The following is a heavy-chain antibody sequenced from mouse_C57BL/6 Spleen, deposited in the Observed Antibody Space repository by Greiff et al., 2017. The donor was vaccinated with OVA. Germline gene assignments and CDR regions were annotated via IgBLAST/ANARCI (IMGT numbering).Heavy chain of an antibody. CDR1: GYTFTSYW. Sequence: QVQLQQPGAELVRPGSSVKLSCKASGYTFTSYWMDWVKQRPGQGLEWIGNIYPSDSETHYNQKFKDKATLTVDKSSSTAYMQLSSLTSEDSAVYYCAREDISRFAYWGQGTLVTVSA. V-gene: IGHV1-61*01. CDR3: AREDISRFAY. CDR2: IYPSDSET. D-gene: IGHD3-3*01. J-gene: IGHJ3*01.